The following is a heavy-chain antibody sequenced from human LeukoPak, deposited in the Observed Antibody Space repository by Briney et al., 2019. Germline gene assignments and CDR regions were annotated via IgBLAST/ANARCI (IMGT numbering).Heavy chain of an antibody. Sequence: HSGGSLRLSCAASGFNFRTYSIHWVRQAPGKGLEWVALISYNGNSQKYADSVKGRFTISRDNSKNTVSLQLSSLQTEDTAIYYCARGLGGNNFWYFDSWGQGTLVTVSS. CDR3: ARGLGGNNFWYFDS. CDR2: ISYNGNSQ. J-gene: IGHJ4*02. CDR1: GFNFRTYS. D-gene: IGHD1/OR15-1a*01. V-gene: IGHV3-30*04.